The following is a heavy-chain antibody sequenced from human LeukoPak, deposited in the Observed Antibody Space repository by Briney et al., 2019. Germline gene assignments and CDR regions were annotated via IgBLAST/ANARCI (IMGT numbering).Heavy chain of an antibody. D-gene: IGHD6-13*01. CDR3: ARLLRNIAAAVYYFDY. V-gene: IGHV5-51*01. CDR1: EYNFASYW. J-gene: IGHJ4*02. Sequence: GESLQISCKASEYNFASYWIGWVRQMPGKGLEWMGIIYPGDSDTTYSPSFQGQVTISADKSISTAYLQWSSLKASDTAMYYCARLLRNIAAAVYYFDYWGQGTLVTVSS. CDR2: IYPGDSDT.